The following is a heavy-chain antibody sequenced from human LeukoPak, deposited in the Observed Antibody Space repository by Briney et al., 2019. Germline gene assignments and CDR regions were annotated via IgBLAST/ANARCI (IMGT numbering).Heavy chain of an antibody. CDR2: INPNSGGT. Sequence: ASVKVSCKASGYTFTGYYMHWVRQAPGQGLEWMGWINPNSGGTNYAQKFQGRVTMTRDTSISTAYMELSRLRSDDTAVYYCARVSRSGWYVLGYWGQGTLVTVSS. D-gene: IGHD6-19*01. CDR1: GYTFTGYY. CDR3: ARVSRSGWYVLGY. J-gene: IGHJ4*02. V-gene: IGHV1-2*02.